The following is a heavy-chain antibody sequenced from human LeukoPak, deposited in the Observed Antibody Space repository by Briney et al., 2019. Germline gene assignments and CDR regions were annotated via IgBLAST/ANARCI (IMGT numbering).Heavy chain of an antibody. V-gene: IGHV3-21*01. Sequence: GGSLRLSCAASGFTFSSYSMNWVRQAPGKGLEWVSSISSSSSYIYYADSVKGRFTISRDNAKNSLYLQMNSRRAEDTAVYYCASTYYYDSSGYGGGYWGQGTLVTVSS. J-gene: IGHJ4*02. CDR1: GFTFSSYS. D-gene: IGHD3-22*01. CDR2: ISSSSSYI. CDR3: ASTYYYDSSGYGGGY.